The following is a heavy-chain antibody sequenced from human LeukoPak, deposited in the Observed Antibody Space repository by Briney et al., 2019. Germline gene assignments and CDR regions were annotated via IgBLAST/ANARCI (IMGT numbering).Heavy chain of an antibody. D-gene: IGHD2-2*01. J-gene: IGHJ4*02. CDR1: GYSISSGHY. CDR3: ARAGGGTSFDY. CDR2: IYHSGST. V-gene: IGHV4-38-2*01. Sequence: SETLSLTCAVSGYSISSGHYWGWIRQPPGKGLEWIGSIYHSGSTYYNPSLKSRVTISVDTSKNQFSLKLSSVTAADTAVYYCARAGGGTSFDYWGQGTLVTVSS.